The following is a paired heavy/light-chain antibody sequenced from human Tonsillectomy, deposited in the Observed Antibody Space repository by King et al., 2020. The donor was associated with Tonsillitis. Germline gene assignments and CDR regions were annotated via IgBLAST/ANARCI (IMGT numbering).Heavy chain of an antibody. J-gene: IGHJ4*02. CDR1: GGSISSYY. V-gene: IGHV4-59*01. Sequence: QVQLQESGPGLVKPSETLSLTCTVSGGSISSYYWSWIRQPPGRGPEWIGYINYRGITYYKPSLKSRVIISIDTSKKQFSLNLTSVIAADTAVYYCARGAAAGPGYFEYWGQGTLVTVSS. CDR2: INYRGIT. D-gene: IGHD6-25*01. CDR3: ARGAAAGPGYFEY.
Light chain of an antibody. J-gene: IGLJ2*01. CDR2: YDN. CDR3: QVWDSTSDPVA. V-gene: IGLV3-21*01. Sequence: SYVLTQPPSVSVAPGKTARITCGGNNIGSKGVHWYQQRPGQAPIVVIHYDNDRPSGIPERFSGSNSGNTATLTINRVEAGDEADYYCQVWDSTSDPVAFGGGTKLTVL. CDR1: NIGSKG.